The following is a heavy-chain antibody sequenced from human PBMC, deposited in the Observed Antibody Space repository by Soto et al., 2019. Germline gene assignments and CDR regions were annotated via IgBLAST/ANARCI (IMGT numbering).Heavy chain of an antibody. V-gene: IGHV1-69*06. CDR3: ASKAACGGDCYAFDS. Sequence: QVYLVQSGAEVKKPGSSVKISCKASGGIFSSNTINWVRQAAGQGLEWMGGIIPLFGTANYAEKFQGRVTITADNSTKTEYMELKSLRSEDTAVYYCASKAACGGDCYAFDSWGQGTLVTVSS. CDR2: IIPLFGTA. J-gene: IGHJ4*02. CDR1: GGIFSSNT. D-gene: IGHD2-21*02.